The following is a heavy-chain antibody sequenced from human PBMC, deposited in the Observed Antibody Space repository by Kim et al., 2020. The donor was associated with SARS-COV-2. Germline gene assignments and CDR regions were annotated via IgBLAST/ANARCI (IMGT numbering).Heavy chain of an antibody. J-gene: IGHJ3*02. Sequence: SETLSLTCTVSGGSISSGGYYWSWIRQHPGKGLEWIGYIYYSGRTYYNPSLKSRVTISIDTSKNQFSLRLSSVTAADTAVYYCASAAAYYDTSGYYFGAFDIWGQGTMVTVSS. CDR2: IYYSGRT. CDR3: ASAAAYYDTSGYYFGAFDI. CDR1: GGSISSGGYY. D-gene: IGHD3-22*01. V-gene: IGHV4-31*03.